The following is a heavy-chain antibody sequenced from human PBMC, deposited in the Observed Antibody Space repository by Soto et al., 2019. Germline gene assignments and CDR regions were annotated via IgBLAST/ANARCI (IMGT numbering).Heavy chain of an antibody. CDR3: ARAQGYCSGGSCYVYFDY. CDR1: GFTFSSYW. CDR2: IKQDGSEK. D-gene: IGHD2-15*01. V-gene: IGHV3-7*05. J-gene: IGHJ4*02. Sequence: GGSLRLSCAASGFTFSSYWMSWVRQAPGKGLEWVANIKQDGSEKYYVDSVKGRFTISRDNAKNSLYLQMNSLRAEDTAVYYCARAQGYCSGGSCYVYFDYWGQGTLVTVSS.